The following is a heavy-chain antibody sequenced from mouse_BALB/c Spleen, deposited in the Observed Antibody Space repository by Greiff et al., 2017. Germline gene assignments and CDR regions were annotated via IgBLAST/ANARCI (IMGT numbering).Heavy chain of an antibody. Sequence: QVQLKESGPGLVAPSQSLSITCTVSGFSLTGYGVNWVRQPPGKGLEWLGMIWGDGSTDYNSALKSRLSISKDNSKSQVFLKMNSLQTDDTARYYCARGEGYRYEPWFAYWGQGTLVTVSA. V-gene: IGHV2-6-7*01. D-gene: IGHD2-14*01. J-gene: IGHJ3*01. CDR2: IWGDGST. CDR3: ARGEGYRYEPWFAY. CDR1: GFSLTGYG.